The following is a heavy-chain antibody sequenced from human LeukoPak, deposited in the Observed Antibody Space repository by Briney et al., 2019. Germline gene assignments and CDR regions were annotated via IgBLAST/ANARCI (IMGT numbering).Heavy chain of an antibody. D-gene: IGHD3-22*01. V-gene: IGHV1-18*01. Sequence: GASVKVSCKASGYIFTNYGISWVRQAPGQGLEWMGWVCGSNGNTEYAQSVQDRVTMTTDTSTTTGHMEMRRLRSDDTAVYYCARVQDSNMIVEDYWGQGTQVTVSS. CDR2: VCGSNGNT. J-gene: IGHJ4*02. CDR3: ARVQDSNMIVEDY. CDR1: GYIFTNYG.